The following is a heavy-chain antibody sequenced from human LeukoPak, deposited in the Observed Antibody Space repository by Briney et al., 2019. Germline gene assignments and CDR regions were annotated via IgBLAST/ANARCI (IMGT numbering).Heavy chain of an antibody. CDR1: GGSFSGYY. D-gene: IGHD6-19*01. CDR2: INHSGST. J-gene: IGHJ4*02. CDR3: ARGSGSSGWYYFDY. Sequence: SETLSLTCAVYGGSFSGYYWSWIRQPPGKGLEWIGEINHSGSTNYNPSLKSRVTISVDTSKNQFSLKLSSVTAADTAVYYCARGSGSSGWYYFDYWGQGTLVTVSP. V-gene: IGHV4-34*01.